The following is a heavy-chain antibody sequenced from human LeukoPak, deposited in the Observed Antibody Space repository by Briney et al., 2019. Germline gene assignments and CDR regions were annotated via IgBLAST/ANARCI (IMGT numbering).Heavy chain of an antibody. CDR1: GYTFTGYY. V-gene: IGHV1-69*05. D-gene: IGHD3-22*01. Sequence: SVKVSCKASGYTFTGYYMHWVRQAPGQGLEWMGRIIPIFGTANYAQKFQGRVTITTDESTSTAYMELSSLRSEDTAVYYCASRRNYYDSSGVYYWGQGTLVTVSS. CDR3: ASRRNYYDSSGVYY. CDR2: IIPIFGTA. J-gene: IGHJ4*02.